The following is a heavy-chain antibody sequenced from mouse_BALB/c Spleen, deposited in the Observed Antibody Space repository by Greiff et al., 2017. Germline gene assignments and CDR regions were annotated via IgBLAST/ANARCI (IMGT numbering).Heavy chain of an antibody. V-gene: IGHV5-12-2*01. J-gene: IGHJ4*01. CDR3: ARRGYDEGNYYAMDY. CDR1: GFTFSSYT. CDR2: ISNGGGST. D-gene: IGHD2-14*01. Sequence: EVKLMESGGGLVQPGGSLKLSCAASGFTFSSYTMSWVRQTPEKRLEWVAYISNGGGSTYYPDTVKGRFTISRDNAKNTLYLQMSSLKSEDTAMYYCARRGYDEGNYYAMDYWGQGTSVTVSS.